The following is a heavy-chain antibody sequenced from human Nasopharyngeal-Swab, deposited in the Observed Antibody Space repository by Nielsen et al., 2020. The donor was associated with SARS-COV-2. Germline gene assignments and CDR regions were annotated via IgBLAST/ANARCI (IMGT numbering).Heavy chain of an antibody. Sequence: SETLSLTCTVSGDSGISSYWSWLRQTPGKGLEWIGYIYQNGYTNYNPSLKSRITVSIETSRKQFSLRLRSATAADTAMYYCAKEGEGGPNYFEFWGQGNLVTVSS. V-gene: IGHV4-59*02. CDR1: GDSGISSY. J-gene: IGHJ4*02. CDR2: IYQNGYT. D-gene: IGHD3-10*01. CDR3: AKEGEGGPNYFEF.